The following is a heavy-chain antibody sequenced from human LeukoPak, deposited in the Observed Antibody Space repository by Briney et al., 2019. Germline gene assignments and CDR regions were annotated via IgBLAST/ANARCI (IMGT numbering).Heavy chain of an antibody. D-gene: IGHD1-26*01. CDR1: GFTVSSSY. J-gene: IGHJ4*02. Sequence: GGSLRLSCAASGFTVSSSYMTWVRQAPGKGLEWVSYISNTGTTIYYADSVKGRFTISRDNAKNSLYLQMNSLRAEDTAAYYCARGGAADYWGQGTLVTVSS. CDR3: ARGGAADY. V-gene: IGHV3-48*03. CDR2: ISNTGTTI.